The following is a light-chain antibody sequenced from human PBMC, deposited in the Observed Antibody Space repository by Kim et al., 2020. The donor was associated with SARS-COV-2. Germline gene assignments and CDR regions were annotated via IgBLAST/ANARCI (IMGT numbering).Light chain of an antibody. CDR2: GAS. Sequence: SPRERATPSCRASQSVSSSYLAWYQQKPGQAPRLLIYGASTRATGIPARFSGSGSGTDFTLTISSLQPEDFEVYYCQQDYNLPRTFGQGTKVDIK. CDR1: QSVSSSY. V-gene: IGKV3D-7*01. CDR3: QQDYNLPRT. J-gene: IGKJ1*01.